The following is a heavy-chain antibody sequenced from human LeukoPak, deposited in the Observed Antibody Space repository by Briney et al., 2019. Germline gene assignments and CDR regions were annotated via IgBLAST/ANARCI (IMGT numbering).Heavy chain of an antibody. CDR1: GFTFSDYY. Sequence: KSGGSLRLSCAASGFTFSDYYMSWIRQAPGKGLEWLSYISSSGSGIFYADSVKGRFTMSRDSSKNMVYLQMTSLRAEDTALYYCAKDSNWAFDYWGQGTLVSVSS. J-gene: IGHJ4*02. D-gene: IGHD7-27*01. CDR2: ISSSGSGI. V-gene: IGHV3-11*04. CDR3: AKDSNWAFDY.